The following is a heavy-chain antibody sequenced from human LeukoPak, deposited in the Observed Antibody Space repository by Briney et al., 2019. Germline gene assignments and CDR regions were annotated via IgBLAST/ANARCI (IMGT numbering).Heavy chain of an antibody. CDR3: ARDTSAWRYGMDV. CDR1: GFTFSDYY. J-gene: IGHJ6*02. D-gene: IGHD6-19*01. CDR2: ISSSGSTI. V-gene: IGHV3-11*04. Sequence: PGGSLRLSCAASGFTFSDYYMSWIRQAPGKGLEWVSYISSSGSTIYYADSVTGRFTISRDNAKNSLYLQMNSLRDEDTAVYYCARDTSAWRYGMDVWGQGTTVTVSS.